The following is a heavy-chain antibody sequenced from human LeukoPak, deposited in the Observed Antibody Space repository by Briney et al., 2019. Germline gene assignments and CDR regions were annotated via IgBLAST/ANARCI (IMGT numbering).Heavy chain of an antibody. CDR2: ISSSSSTI. J-gene: IGHJ4*02. D-gene: IGHD3-3*01. Sequence: GGSLRLSCAASGFTFSSYSMDWVRQAPGKGLEWVSYISSSSSTIYYADSVKGRFTISRDNAKNSLYLQMNSLRAEDTAVYYCARGPYYDFWSGYLPYFDYWGQGTLVTVSS. CDR3: ARGPYYDFWSGYLPYFDY. V-gene: IGHV3-48*01. CDR1: GFTFSSYS.